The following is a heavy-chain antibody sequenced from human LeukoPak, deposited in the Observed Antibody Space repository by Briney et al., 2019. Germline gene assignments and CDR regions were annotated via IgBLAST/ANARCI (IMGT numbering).Heavy chain of an antibody. CDR1: GGSISSGSYY. D-gene: IGHD4-17*01. J-gene: IGHJ6*03. CDR3: ARAYGDYRYYYYYMDV. CDR2: INHSGST. Sequence: SETLSLTCTVSGGSISSGSYYWSWIRQRPGKGLEWIGEINHSGSTNYNPSLKSRVTISVDTSKNQFSLRVSSVTAADTAVYYCARAYGDYRYYYYYMDVWGKGTTVTVSS. V-gene: IGHV4-39*07.